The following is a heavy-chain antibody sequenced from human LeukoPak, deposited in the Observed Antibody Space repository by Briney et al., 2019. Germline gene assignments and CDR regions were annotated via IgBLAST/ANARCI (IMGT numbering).Heavy chain of an antibody. V-gene: IGHV3-30*03. CDR2: VSNEGTNK. D-gene: IGHD3-22*01. CDR3: ARGDSSGYYYYYFAMDV. Sequence: PGGSLRLSCAASGFTFITYGMYWVRQAPGKGLEWLAVVSNEGTNKDYAGSVKGRFTISRDNAKNSLYLQMNSLRAEDTAVYYCARGDSSGYYYYYFAMDVWGQGTTVTVSS. CDR1: GFTFITYG. J-gene: IGHJ6*02.